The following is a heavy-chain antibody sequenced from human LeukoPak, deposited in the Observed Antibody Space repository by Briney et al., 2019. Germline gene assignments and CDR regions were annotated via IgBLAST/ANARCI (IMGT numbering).Heavy chain of an antibody. CDR2: IYYSGST. J-gene: IGHJ5*02. CDR1: GGSITSYY. CDR3: ARGGVNYKIAGP. V-gene: IGHV4-59*01. D-gene: IGHD3-10*01. Sequence: SETLSLTCTVSGGSITSYYWSSIRQPPGQGLEWIGYIYYSGSTNYNPSLKSRVTISVDTSKNQFSLKLSSVTAANTAVYYCARGGVNYKIAGPWGQGALVTVSS.